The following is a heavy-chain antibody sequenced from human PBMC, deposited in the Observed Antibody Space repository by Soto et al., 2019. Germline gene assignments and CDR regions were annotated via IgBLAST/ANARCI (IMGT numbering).Heavy chain of an antibody. CDR1: GFTFSSYG. J-gene: IGHJ2*01. CDR3: AKWGRGFDL. D-gene: IGHD3-10*01. V-gene: IGHV3-30*18. CDR2: ISYDGSYK. Sequence: QVQLVESGGGVVQPGRSLRLSCAASGFTFSSYGMHWVRQAPGKGLEWVAVISYDGSYKYYADSVKGRFTISRDNSKNTLYLQMDSLRAEDTAVYYCAKWGRGFDLWGRGTLVTVSS.